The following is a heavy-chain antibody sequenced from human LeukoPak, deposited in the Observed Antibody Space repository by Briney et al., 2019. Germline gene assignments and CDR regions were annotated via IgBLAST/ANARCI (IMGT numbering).Heavy chain of an antibody. V-gene: IGHV4-34*01. D-gene: IGHD3-3*01. CDR3: ARGEILTRNAFDI. Sequence: SETLSLTCAVYGGSFSRYYWTWIRQPLGKGLEWIGGINHSANTNYNPSLKSRATISVDTSKNQISLKLSSVTAADTALYYCARGEILTRNAFDIWGQGTVVTVSS. CDR2: INHSANT. CDR1: GGSFSRYY. J-gene: IGHJ3*02.